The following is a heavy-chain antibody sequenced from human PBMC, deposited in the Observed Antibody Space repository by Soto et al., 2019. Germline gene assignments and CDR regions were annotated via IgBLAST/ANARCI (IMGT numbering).Heavy chain of an antibody. CDR1: GGSISSSSYY. Sequence: SETLSLTCTVSGGSISSSSYYWGWIRQPPGKGLEWIGSIYYSGSTYYNPSLKSRVTISVDTSKNQFSLKLSSVTAADTAVYYCARHESWPQDTKYFDYWGQGTLVTVSS. D-gene: IGHD6-13*01. J-gene: IGHJ4*02. CDR3: ARHESWPQDTKYFDY. CDR2: IYYSGST. V-gene: IGHV4-39*01.